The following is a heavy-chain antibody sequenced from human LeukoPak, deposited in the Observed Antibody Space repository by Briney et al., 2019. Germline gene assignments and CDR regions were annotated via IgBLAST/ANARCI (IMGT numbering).Heavy chain of an antibody. CDR1: GFTFSSYG. CDR2: ISYDGSNK. CDR3: AKERDIVVVPAAMSRPLDY. Sequence: GRSLRLSCAASGFTFSSYGMHWVRQAPGKGLEWVAVISYDGSNKYYADSVKGRFTISRDNSKNTLYLQMNSLRAEDTAAYYCAKERDIVVVPAAMSRPLDYWGQGTLVTVSS. J-gene: IGHJ4*02. D-gene: IGHD2-2*01. V-gene: IGHV3-30*18.